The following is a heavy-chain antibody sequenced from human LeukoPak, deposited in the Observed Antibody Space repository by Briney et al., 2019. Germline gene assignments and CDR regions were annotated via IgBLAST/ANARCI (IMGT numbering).Heavy chain of an antibody. CDR2: IIPIFGTA. CDR1: GGTFSSYA. D-gene: IGHD3-22*01. Sequence: SVKVSCKASGGTFSSYAISWVRQAPGQGLEWMGGIIPIFGTANYAQKFQGRVTITADESTSTAYMELSGLRSEDTAVYYCARNPPYDSSGYYNWFDPWGQGTLVTVSS. CDR3: ARNPPYDSSGYYNWFDP. V-gene: IGHV1-69*01. J-gene: IGHJ5*02.